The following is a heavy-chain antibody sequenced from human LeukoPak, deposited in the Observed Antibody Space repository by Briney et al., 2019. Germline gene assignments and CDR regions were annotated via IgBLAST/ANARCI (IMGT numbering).Heavy chain of an antibody. Sequence: ASVKVSCKASGYTFTSYGISWVRQAPGQGLEWVGWISAYNGNTNYAQKLQGRVTMTTDTSTSTAYMELRSLRSDDTAVYYCARHPTPDYYDSSGYYYYYWGQGTLVTVSS. CDR3: ARHPTPDYYDSSGYYYYY. J-gene: IGHJ4*02. CDR1: GYTFTSYG. CDR2: ISAYNGNT. D-gene: IGHD3-22*01. V-gene: IGHV1-18*01.